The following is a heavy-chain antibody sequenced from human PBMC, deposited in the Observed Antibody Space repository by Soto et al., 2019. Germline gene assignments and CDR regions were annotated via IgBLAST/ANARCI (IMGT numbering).Heavy chain of an antibody. V-gene: IGHV1-8*01. CDR2: MKPNSGNT. J-gene: IGHJ6*03. CDR1: GYTFTSYD. CDR3: ARSPGRNYYYYYYMDV. Sequence: ASVKVSCKASGYTFTSYDINWVRQATGQGLEWMGWMKPNSGNTGYAQKFQGRVTMTRNTSISTAYMELSSLRSEDTAVYYCARSPGRNYYYYYYMDVWGKGTTVTVSS. D-gene: IGHD2-8*02.